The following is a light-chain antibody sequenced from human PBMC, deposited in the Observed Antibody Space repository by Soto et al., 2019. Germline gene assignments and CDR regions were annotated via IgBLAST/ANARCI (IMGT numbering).Light chain of an antibody. Sequence: EIVLTQSPATLSLSPGERATLSCRASQSVDNHLAWYQQKPGQAPRLLIYDVSNRATGAPARFSGSGSGTDFSLTISSLEPEDFAVYYCQQRGNWPRTFGQGTKVDIK. CDR2: DVS. CDR3: QQRGNWPRT. V-gene: IGKV3-11*01. CDR1: QSVDNH. J-gene: IGKJ1*01.